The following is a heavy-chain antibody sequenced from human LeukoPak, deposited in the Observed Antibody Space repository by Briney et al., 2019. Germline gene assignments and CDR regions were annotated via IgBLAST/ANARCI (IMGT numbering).Heavy chain of an antibody. CDR1: GGSISSYC. CDR2: IYYSGST. D-gene: IGHD6-13*01. Sequence: NSSETLSLTCTVSGGSISSYCWSWIRQPPGKGLEWIGYIYYSGSTNYNPSLKSRVTISVDTSKNQFSLKLSSVTAADTAVYYCASSIAAGADYYYGMDVWGQGTTVTVSS. V-gene: IGHV4-59*08. CDR3: ASSIAAGADYYYGMDV. J-gene: IGHJ6*02.